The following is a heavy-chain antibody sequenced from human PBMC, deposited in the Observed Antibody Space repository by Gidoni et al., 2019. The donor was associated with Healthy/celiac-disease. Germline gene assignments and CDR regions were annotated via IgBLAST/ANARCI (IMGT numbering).Heavy chain of an antibody. V-gene: IGHV1-69*01. Sequence: QVQLVQSGAEVKKPGSSVTVSCQASAGPFRSYAISWVRQAPGQGLEWMGGIIPIFGTANYAQKFQGRVTITADESTSTAYMELSSLRSEDTAVYYCARDPNYGGNSFFDYWGQGTLVTVSS. D-gene: IGHD4-17*01. CDR3: ARDPNYGGNSFFDY. J-gene: IGHJ4*02. CDR2: IIPIFGTA. CDR1: AGPFRSYA.